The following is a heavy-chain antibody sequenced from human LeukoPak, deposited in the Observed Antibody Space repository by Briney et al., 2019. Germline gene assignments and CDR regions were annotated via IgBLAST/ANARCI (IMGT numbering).Heavy chain of an antibody. Sequence: SATLSLTCTVSGGSISSYYWSWIRQPPGKGLEWIGYIYYSGSTNYNPSLKSRVTISVDTSKNQFSLKLSSVTAADTAVYYCARTQTGNHPFYYYYYYMDVWGKGTTVTVSS. CDR2: IYYSGST. CDR3: ARTQTGNHPFYYYYYYMDV. CDR1: GGSISSYY. D-gene: IGHD4-23*01. V-gene: IGHV4-59*01. J-gene: IGHJ6*03.